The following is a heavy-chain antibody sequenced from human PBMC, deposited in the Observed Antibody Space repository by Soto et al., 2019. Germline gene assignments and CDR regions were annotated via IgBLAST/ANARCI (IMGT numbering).Heavy chain of an antibody. CDR3: ARSIHNYGDYDGVFDY. Sequence: QVQLQESGPGLVKPSQTLSLTCTVSGGSISSGDYYWSWIRQPPGKGLEWIGYIYYSGSTYYNPSLKSRVTISVDTSKNPFSLKLSSVTAADTAVYYCARSIHNYGDYDGVFDYWGQGTLVTVSS. J-gene: IGHJ4*02. CDR2: IYYSGST. CDR1: GGSISSGDYY. D-gene: IGHD4-17*01. V-gene: IGHV4-30-4*01.